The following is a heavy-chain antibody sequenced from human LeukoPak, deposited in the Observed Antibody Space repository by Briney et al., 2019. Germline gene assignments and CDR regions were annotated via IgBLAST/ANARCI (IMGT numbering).Heavy chain of an antibody. CDR3: PREGLATMIRGVIPY. Sequence: SETLSLTCTVSGGSVSNSLYYWSWIRQPPGTGLEWIGYIYYSGNTNYNPSLKSRVTISVDTSKNQFSLKLSSVTAADTAVYYCPREGLATMIRGVIPYWGQGTLVTVSS. CDR2: IYYSGNT. CDR1: GGSVSNSLYY. V-gene: IGHV4-61*01. D-gene: IGHD3-10*01. J-gene: IGHJ4*02.